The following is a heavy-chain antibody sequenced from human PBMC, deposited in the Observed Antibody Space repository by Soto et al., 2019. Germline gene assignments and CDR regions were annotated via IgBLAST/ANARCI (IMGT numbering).Heavy chain of an antibody. CDR2: MNPNSGNT. J-gene: IGHJ4*02. CDR1: GYTFTSYD. D-gene: IGHD3-3*01. V-gene: IGHV1-8*01. CDR3: ARTGGEWLFRGDFDY. Sequence: QVQLVQSGAEVKKPGASVKVSCKASGYTFTSYDINWVRQATGQGLEWMGWMNPNSGNTGYAQKFQGRVTMTRNTSXXTADMELSSLRSEDTAVYYCARTGGEWLFRGDFDYWGQGTLVTVSS.